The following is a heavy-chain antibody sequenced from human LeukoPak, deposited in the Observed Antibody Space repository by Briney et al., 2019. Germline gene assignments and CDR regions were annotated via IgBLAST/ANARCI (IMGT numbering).Heavy chain of an antibody. CDR2: IYYSGST. Sequence: SETLSLTCTVSGGSISSGGYYWSWIRQHPGKGLEWIGYIYYSGSTYYNPSLKSRVTISVDTSKNQFSLKLSSVTAADTAVYYCARDQRWEHWFDPWGQGTLVTVSS. D-gene: IGHD1-26*01. CDR1: GGSISSGGYY. J-gene: IGHJ5*02. V-gene: IGHV4-31*03. CDR3: ARDQRWEHWFDP.